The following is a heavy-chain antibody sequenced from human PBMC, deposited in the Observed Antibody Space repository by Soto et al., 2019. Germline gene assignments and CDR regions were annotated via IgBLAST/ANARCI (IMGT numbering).Heavy chain of an antibody. CDR2: INPSGGST. J-gene: IGHJ4*02. V-gene: IGHV1-46*01. CDR1: GYTFTSYY. D-gene: IGHD3-10*01. Sequence: ASVKVSCKASGYTFTSYYMHWVREAPGQGLEWMGIINPSGGSTSSAQKFQGRVTMSRDTSTSTVYMELSSLRSEDTAVYYCARVSGSGSFKLDYWGQGTLVTVSS. CDR3: ARVSGSGSFKLDY.